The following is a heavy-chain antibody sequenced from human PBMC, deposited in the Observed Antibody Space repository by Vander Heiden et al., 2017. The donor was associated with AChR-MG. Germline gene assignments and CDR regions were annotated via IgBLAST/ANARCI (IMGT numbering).Heavy chain of an antibody. D-gene: IGHD3-10*01. CDR2: IGASGGSA. CDR3: AKVGFIRGLGIVKKESQYYFDD. V-gene: IGHV3-23*01. J-gene: IGHJ4*02. CDR1: GFIFFNSA. Sequence: DVQLLEPGGGLVQPAGSLRPSCAASGFIFFNSAMSWVRQAPGMRLAWLPAIGASGGSAYYADSVKGQFTISRDKSKNTLDLQINSLRAEDTAVYYYAKVGFIRGLGIVKKESQYYFDDWGQGTLVTVSS.